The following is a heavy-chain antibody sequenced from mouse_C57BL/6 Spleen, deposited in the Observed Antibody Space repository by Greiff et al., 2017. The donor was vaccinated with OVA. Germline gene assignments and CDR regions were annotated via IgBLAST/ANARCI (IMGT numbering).Heavy chain of an antibody. CDR1: GYAFSSSW. V-gene: IGHV1-82*01. J-gene: IGHJ4*01. CDR2: IYPGDGDT. Sequence: QVQLQQSGPELVKPGASVKISCKASGYAFSSSWMNWVKQRPGKGLEWIGRIYPGDGDTNYNGKFKGKATLTADKSSSTAYMQLSSLTSEDSAVYFCARSGPEAMDYWGQGTSVTVSS. CDR3: ARSGPEAMDY.